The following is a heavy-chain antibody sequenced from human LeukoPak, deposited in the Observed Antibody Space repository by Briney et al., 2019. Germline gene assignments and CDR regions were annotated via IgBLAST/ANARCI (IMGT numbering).Heavy chain of an antibody. CDR2: INHSGST. CDR1: GGSISSSSYY. D-gene: IGHD3-22*01. CDR3: ARGPPPHYYDSSGYYPLGYYYYGMDV. Sequence: PSETLSLTCTVSGGSISSSSYYWSWIRQPPGKGLEWIGEINHSGSTNYNPSLKSRVTISVDTSKNQFSLKLGSVTAADTAVYYCARGPPPHYYDSSGYYPLGYYYYGMDVWGQGTTVTVSS. V-gene: IGHV4-39*07. J-gene: IGHJ6*02.